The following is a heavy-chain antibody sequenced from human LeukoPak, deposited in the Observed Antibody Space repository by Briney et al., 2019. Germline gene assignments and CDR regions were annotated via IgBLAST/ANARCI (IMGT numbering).Heavy chain of an antibody. CDR3: ARDSGRYGMDV. D-gene: IGHD5-12*01. Sequence: GRSLRLSCAASGFTFSSYGMHWVRQAPGKGLEWVAVIWYDGSNKYYADSVKGRFTISRDNFKKTLYLQMNRLRAEDMAVYYCARDSGRYGMDVWGKGTTVAVSS. CDR1: GFTFSSYG. V-gene: IGHV3-33*01. J-gene: IGHJ6*04. CDR2: IWYDGSNK.